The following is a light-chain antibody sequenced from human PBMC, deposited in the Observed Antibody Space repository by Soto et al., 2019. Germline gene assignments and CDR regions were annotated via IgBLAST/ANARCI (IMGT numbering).Light chain of an antibody. Sequence: EVGLTQSPGTLSLSPGERATLSCRGRRSVSSSYLAWYQQKPGQAPRLLIYGASSRATGIPDRFSGSGSGTDFTLTISSLQPEDVATYYCQKYNSAPWTFGQGTKVDIK. V-gene: IGKV3-20*01. J-gene: IGKJ1*01. CDR2: GAS. CDR3: QKYNSAPWT. CDR1: RSVSSSY.